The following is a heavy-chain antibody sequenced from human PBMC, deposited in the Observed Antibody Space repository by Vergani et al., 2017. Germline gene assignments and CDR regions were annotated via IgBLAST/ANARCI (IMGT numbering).Heavy chain of an antibody. J-gene: IGHJ4*02. D-gene: IGHD5-24*01. V-gene: IGHV4-34*01. Sequence: QVQLQQWGAGLLKPSETLSLTCAVYGGSFSGYYWSWIRQPPGKGLEWMGEINHSGSTNYNPSLKSRVTISVDTSKNQFSLKLSSVTAADTAVYYCARGPRWLQLRYFDYWGQGTLVTVSS. CDR1: GGSFSGYY. CDR2: INHSGST. CDR3: ARGPRWLQLRYFDY.